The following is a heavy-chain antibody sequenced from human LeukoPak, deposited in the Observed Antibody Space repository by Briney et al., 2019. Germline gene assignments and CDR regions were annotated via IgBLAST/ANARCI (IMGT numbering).Heavy chain of an antibody. CDR3: ARDGQQLVRGDWFNT. D-gene: IGHD6-13*01. Sequence: SETLSLTCTVSGGSISSGSYYWSWIRQPAGKGLEWIGYIYYSGSTNYNPSLKSRVTISVDTSKNQFSLKLRSVTAADTAVYHCARDGQQLVRGDWFNTWGQGTLVTVSS. CDR2: IYYSGST. V-gene: IGHV4-61*10. CDR1: GGSISSGSYY. J-gene: IGHJ5*02.